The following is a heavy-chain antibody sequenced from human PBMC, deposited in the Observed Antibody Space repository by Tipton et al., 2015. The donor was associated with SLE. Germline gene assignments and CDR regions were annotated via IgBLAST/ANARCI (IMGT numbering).Heavy chain of an antibody. CDR3: ARMRGGYNAHH. J-gene: IGHJ5*02. D-gene: IGHD5-24*01. CDR2: ISHTGST. Sequence: LRLSCTVSGDSLTSDYWTWIRQPPGKGLEWLGYISHTGSTNYNPSVRSRVSISLDTSKNQFSLKVKSVTTADTAVYYCARMRGGYNAHHWGQGILVTVSS. V-gene: IGHV4-59*01. CDR1: GDSLTSDY.